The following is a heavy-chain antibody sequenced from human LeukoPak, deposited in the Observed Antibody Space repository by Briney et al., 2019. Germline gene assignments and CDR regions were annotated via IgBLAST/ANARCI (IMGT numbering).Heavy chain of an antibody. J-gene: IGHJ4*02. Sequence: PSETLSLTCTVSGGSISSYYWSWIRQPAGKGLEWIGRIYASGITNYNPSLKSRVTMSVDTSKNQFSLKLRFVTAADTAVYSCAGSIVAGRSLDYWGQGTLVTVSS. CDR1: GGSISSYY. CDR3: AGSIVAGRSLDY. V-gene: IGHV4-4*07. CDR2: IYASGIT. D-gene: IGHD6-6*01.